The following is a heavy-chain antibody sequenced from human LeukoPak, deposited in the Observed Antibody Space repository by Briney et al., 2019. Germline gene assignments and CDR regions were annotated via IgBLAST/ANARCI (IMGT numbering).Heavy chain of an antibody. D-gene: IGHD2-8*01. CDR2: LKQDGSDR. CDR3: VRYCTIGVCSRRNFDY. V-gene: IGHV3-7*01. CDR1: GFSVTSYW. Sequence: GGSLRLSCGVSGFSVTSYWMSWVRQAPGKGLEWVASLKQDGSDRYYVDSVKGRFTIARDDAKNSLYLQMNSLRAEDTAVYYCVRYCTIGVCSRRNFDYWGQGTLVTVSS. J-gene: IGHJ4*02.